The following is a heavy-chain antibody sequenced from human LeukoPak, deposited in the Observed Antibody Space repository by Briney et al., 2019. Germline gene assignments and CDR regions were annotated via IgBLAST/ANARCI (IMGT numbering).Heavy chain of an antibody. CDR3: ASSVVTAMGWCDP. D-gene: IGHD2-21*02. J-gene: IGHJ5*02. CDR2: MNPNSGNT. CDR1: GYTFTSYD. V-gene: IGHV1-8*01. Sequence: ASVKVSCKASGYTFTSYDINWVRQATGQGLEWMGWMNPNSGNTGYAQKFQGRVTMTRNTSISTAYMELSSLRSEDTAVYYCASSVVTAMGWCDPWGQGTIVTVSS.